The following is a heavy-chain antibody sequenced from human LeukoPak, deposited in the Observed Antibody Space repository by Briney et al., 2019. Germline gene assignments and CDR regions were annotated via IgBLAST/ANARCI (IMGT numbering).Heavy chain of an antibody. D-gene: IGHD6-13*01. CDR2: INSDGSST. J-gene: IGHJ4*02. CDR1: GFSFSNYP. Sequence: GGSLRLSCAASGFSFSNYPMQWVRQAPGKGLEWVSRINSDGSSTSYADSVKGRFTISRDNAKNSLYLQMNSLRAEDTAVYYCARYRSWPPRLFDYWGQGTLVTVSS. CDR3: ARYRSWPPRLFDY. V-gene: IGHV3-74*01.